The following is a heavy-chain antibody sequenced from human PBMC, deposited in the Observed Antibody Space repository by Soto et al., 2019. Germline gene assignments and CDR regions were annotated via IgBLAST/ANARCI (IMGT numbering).Heavy chain of an antibody. CDR3: AHGQVTVTRAFQN. CDR2: IFWNDDK. V-gene: IGHV2-5*01. J-gene: IGHJ1*01. Sequence: SGPTREPTQPLTLTCTFSGFSLSTTSTTEVGVGWIRQPPGKALEWLALIFWNDDKRYSSTLKSRLTIPKDTSKNQVVLTMTDVDPEDTATYFCAHGQVTVTRAFQNWGPGTLVTVSS. D-gene: IGHD4-17*01. CDR1: GFSLSTTSTTEVG.